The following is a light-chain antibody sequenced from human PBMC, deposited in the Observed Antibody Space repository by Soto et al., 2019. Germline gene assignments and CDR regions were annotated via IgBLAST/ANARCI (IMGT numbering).Light chain of an antibody. CDR1: SSDVGSYNR. CDR3: SSYTSSSTYV. V-gene: IGLV2-18*02. J-gene: IGLJ1*01. Sequence: QSALTQPPSVSGSPGQSVAISCTGTSSDVGSYNRVSWYQQPPGTAPKVMIYEVSNRPSGGPDRFSGSKSGNTASLTISGLQAEDEADYYCSSYTSSSTYVFGTVTKLTVL. CDR2: EVS.